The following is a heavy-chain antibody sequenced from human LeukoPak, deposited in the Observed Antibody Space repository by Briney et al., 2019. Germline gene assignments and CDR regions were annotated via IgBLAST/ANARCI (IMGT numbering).Heavy chain of an antibody. CDR1: GFTFSSYW. J-gene: IGHJ2*01. D-gene: IGHD2-21*02. V-gene: IGHV3-74*01. CDR3: ARPANCGGDCYWATSFDWYFDL. Sequence: PGGSLRLSCAASGFTFSSYWMHWVRQAPGKGLVWVSRIDSDGSSTNYADSVKGRFTISRDNAKNTLYLQMNSLRAEDTAVYYCARPANCGGDCYWATSFDWYFDLWGRGTLVTVSS. CDR2: IDSDGSST.